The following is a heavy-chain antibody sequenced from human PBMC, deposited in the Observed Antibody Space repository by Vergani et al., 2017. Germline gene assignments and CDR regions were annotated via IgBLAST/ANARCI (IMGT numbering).Heavy chain of an antibody. CDR1: GGSISSGSYY. V-gene: IGHV4-61*02. J-gene: IGHJ6*03. CDR2: IYTSGST. D-gene: IGHD6-13*01. Sequence: QVQLQESGPGLVKPSQTLSLTCTVSGGSISSGSYYWSWIRQPAGKGLEWIGRIYTSGSTHYNPSLKSRVTISVDTSKNQFSLKLSSVTAADTAVYYCARDRSAEYSGSWYSTHNYYYYYMDVWGKGTTVTVSS. CDR3: ARDRSAEYSGSWYSTHNYYYYYMDV.